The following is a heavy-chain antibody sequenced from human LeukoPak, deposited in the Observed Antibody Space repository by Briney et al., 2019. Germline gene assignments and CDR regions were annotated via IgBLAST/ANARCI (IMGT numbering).Heavy chain of an antibody. V-gene: IGHV1-46*01. J-gene: IGHJ4*02. CDR3: AAPGASGFVGNFWSGPLDY. CDR2: INPSAGST. D-gene: IGHD3-3*01. Sequence: ASVKVSCRASGYSFTSHYMHWVRQAPGQGLEWMGIINPSAGSTSYPQKFQGRVTMTRDTSTSTVYMDLSSLGSEDTAVYYCAAPGASGFVGNFWSGPLDYWGQGTLVTVSS. CDR1: GYSFTSHY.